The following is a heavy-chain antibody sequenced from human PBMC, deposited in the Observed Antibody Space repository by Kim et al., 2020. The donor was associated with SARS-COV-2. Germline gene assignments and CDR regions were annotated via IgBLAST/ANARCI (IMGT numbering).Heavy chain of an antibody. D-gene: IGHD3-16*01. Sequence: SETLSLTCTVSGGSISSSSYYWGWIRQPPGKGLEWIGSIYYSGSTYYNPSLKSRVTISVDTSKNQFSLKLSSVTAADTAVYYCARRRFGGGYWTTWGQGSLVTVSS. V-gene: IGHV4-39*01. CDR2: IYYSGST. CDR1: GGSISSSSYY. CDR3: ARRRFGGGYWTT. J-gene: IGHJ4*02.